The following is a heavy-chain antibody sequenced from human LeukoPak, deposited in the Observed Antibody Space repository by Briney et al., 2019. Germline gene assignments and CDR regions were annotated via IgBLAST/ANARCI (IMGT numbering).Heavy chain of an antibody. J-gene: IGHJ5*02. CDR3: ARDRTPSGRRSIAAAIRP. V-gene: IGHV1-2*02. Sequence: ASVKVSCKASGYTFTGYYMHWVRQAPGQGLEWMGWINPNSGGTNYAQKFQGRVTMTRDTSISTAYMELSRLRSDDTAVYYCARDRTPSGRRSIAAAIRPWGQGTLVTVSS. CDR1: GYTFTGYY. D-gene: IGHD6-13*01. CDR2: INPNSGGT.